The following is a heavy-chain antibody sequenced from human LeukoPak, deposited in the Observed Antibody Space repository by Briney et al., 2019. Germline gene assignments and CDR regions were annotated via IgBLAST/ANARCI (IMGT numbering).Heavy chain of an antibody. V-gene: IGHV4-34*01. Sequence: SETLSLTCAVYGGSFSGYYWSWIRQPPGKGLEWIGEINHSGSTNYNPSLKSRVTISVDTSKNQSSLKLSSVTAADTAVYYCARTLYVYYYDSSGYSFWGQGTLVTVSS. J-gene: IGHJ4*02. CDR3: ARTLYVYYYDSSGYSF. D-gene: IGHD3-22*01. CDR1: GGSFSGYY. CDR2: INHSGST.